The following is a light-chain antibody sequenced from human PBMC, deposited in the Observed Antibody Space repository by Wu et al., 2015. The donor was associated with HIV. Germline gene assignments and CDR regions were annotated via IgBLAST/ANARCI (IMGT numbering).Light chain of an antibody. CDR2: GAS. CDR3: QQYNNWPET. V-gene: IGKV3-15*01. Sequence: EKVMTQSPATLSLSPGERVTLSCRASQSVSSNVAWYQQKPGQAPRLLIYGASTRATDIPARFSGSGSGTEFTLTISSLQSEDFAVHYCQQYNNWPETFGQGTKVEIK. J-gene: IGKJ1*01. CDR1: QSVSSN.